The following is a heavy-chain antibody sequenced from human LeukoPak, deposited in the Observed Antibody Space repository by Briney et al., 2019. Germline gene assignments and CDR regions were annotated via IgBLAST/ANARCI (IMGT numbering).Heavy chain of an antibody. J-gene: IGHJ4*02. V-gene: IGHV4-4*02. Sequence: SGTLSLTCAVSGGSISSSNWWSWVRQPPGKGLEWIGYIYYSGSTNYNPSLKSRVTISVDTSKNQFSLKLSSVTAADTAVYYCARVDSSGYYGYWGQGTLVTVSS. CDR2: IYYSGST. CDR3: ARVDSSGYYGY. CDR1: GGSISSSNW. D-gene: IGHD3-22*01.